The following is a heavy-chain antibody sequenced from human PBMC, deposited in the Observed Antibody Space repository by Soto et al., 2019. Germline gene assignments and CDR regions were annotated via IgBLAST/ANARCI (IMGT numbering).Heavy chain of an antibody. CDR1: GGSISSSSYY. J-gene: IGHJ4*02. D-gene: IGHD1-26*01. CDR2: IYYSGNT. Sequence: QLQLQESGPGLVKSSETLSLTCTVSGGSISSSSYYWGWIRQSPGKGLEWIGSIYYSGNTYYNPSLKSRVPISVDTSKNQFSLKLSSVTAADTAVYYCASVVGAITRFDYWGQGTLVTVSS. CDR3: ASVVGAITRFDY. V-gene: IGHV4-39*01.